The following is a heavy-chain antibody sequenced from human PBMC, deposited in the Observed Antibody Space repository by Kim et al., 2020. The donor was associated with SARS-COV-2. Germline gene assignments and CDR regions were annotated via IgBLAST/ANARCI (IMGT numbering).Heavy chain of an antibody. CDR3: ARETMVRETFDY. CDR1: GFTFSSYA. D-gene: IGHD3-10*01. CDR2: ISYDVSNK. Sequence: GGSLRLSCAASGFTFSSYAMHWVRQAPGKGLEWVAVISYDVSNKYYADSVKGRFTISRDNSKNTLYLQMNSLRAEDTAVYYCARETMVRETFDYWGQGTLVTVSS. J-gene: IGHJ4*02. V-gene: IGHV3-30-3*01.